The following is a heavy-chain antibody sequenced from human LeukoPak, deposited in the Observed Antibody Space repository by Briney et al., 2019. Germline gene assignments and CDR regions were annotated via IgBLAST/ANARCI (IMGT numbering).Heavy chain of an antibody. J-gene: IGHJ3*02. D-gene: IGHD2-21*02. V-gene: IGHV5-51*01. CDR2: VYPGDSDT. CDR1: GYSFTSYW. CDR3: ARRCGGDCTPYAFDI. Sequence: GESLKISCKGSGYSFTSYWIGWLRPMPGKGLEWMGSVYPGDSDTRDSPSFQGLVTISADKSINTAYLQWSSLKASDTAMYYCARRCGGDCTPYAFDIWGQGTMVTVSS.